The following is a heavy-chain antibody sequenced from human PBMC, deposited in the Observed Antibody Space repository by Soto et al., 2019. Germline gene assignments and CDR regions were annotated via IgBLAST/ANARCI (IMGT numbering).Heavy chain of an antibody. V-gene: IGHV1-58*01. CDR3: AARRSGLYAMDV. CDR2: IVGGSGNT. CDR1: GFTFSTSA. D-gene: IGHD1-26*01. Sequence: SLKVSCKASGFTFSTSAVQWVRQARGQRPEWMGWIVGGSGNTNYAQNSQERVIITRDMSTSTVYMELSSLRSDDTAVYFCAARRSGLYAMDVWGQGTTVTVSS. J-gene: IGHJ6*02.